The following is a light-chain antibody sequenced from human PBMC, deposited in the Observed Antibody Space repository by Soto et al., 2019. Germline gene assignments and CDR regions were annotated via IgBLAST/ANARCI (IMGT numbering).Light chain of an antibody. J-gene: IGKJ1*01. V-gene: IGKV3-15*01. Sequence: EIVLTHSPPTLSLSQGESPTFSSRASQVVTRNLACNHQRPGQAPRLPIYGASTRATGIPARFSGSGSGTEFTLTISSLQSEDFALYYCQEYNNWPPETFGQGTKVEIK. CDR3: QEYNNWPPET. CDR2: GAS. CDR1: QVVTRN.